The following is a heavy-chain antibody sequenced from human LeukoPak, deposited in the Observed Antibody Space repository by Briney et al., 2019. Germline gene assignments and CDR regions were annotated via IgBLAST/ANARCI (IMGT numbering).Heavy chain of an antibody. V-gene: IGHV4-59*01. CDR1: GASISSYY. Sequence: SETLSLTCTVSGASISSYYLTWIRQPPGRGLELIGYISDSGRTIYNPSLKSRVTISVDTSKNQFSLKLSSVTAADTAVYYCARTFSGSYYYYGMDVWGQGTTVTVSS. D-gene: IGHD1-26*01. CDR2: ISDSGRT. CDR3: ARTFSGSYYYYGMDV. J-gene: IGHJ6*02.